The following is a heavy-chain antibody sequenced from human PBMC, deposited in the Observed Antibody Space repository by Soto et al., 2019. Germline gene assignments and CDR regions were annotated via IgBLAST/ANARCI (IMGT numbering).Heavy chain of an antibody. CDR1: GFTFSDYA. J-gene: IGHJ4*02. V-gene: IGHV3-23*01. CDR3: AKNQGDNCYSAVDY. CDR2: ISGGGSSA. D-gene: IGHD2-15*01. Sequence: GGSLRLSCAASGFTFSDYAISWVRQAPGKGLEWVSSISGGGSSAYYADSVRGRFTISRDNSKNTVYLQVNSLRDEDTALYHCAKNQGDNCYSAVDYWGQGALVTVSS.